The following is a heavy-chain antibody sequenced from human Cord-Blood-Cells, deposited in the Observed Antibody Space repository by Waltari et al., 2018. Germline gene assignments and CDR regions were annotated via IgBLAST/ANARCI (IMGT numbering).Heavy chain of an antibody. CDR2: ISYDGSKK. CDR3: AKVSIVGNYFDY. Sequence: QVQLVESGGGVVQPGRSLRLSCAASGFTFSSYGMHWVGQAPGKGGGVGAVISYDGSKKYYAEPGKGRFTISRDNSKNTLYLQMNSLRAEDTAVYYCAKVSIVGNYFDYWGQGTMVTVSS. J-gene: IGHJ4*02. V-gene: IGHV3-30*18. D-gene: IGHD3-3*01. CDR1: GFTFSSYG.